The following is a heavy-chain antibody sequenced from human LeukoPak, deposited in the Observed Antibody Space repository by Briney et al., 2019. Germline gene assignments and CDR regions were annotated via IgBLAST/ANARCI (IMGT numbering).Heavy chain of an antibody. D-gene: IGHD3-3*01. V-gene: IGHV3-23*01. CDR1: GFTFSSYA. CDR3: AKEAYDFWSGYLTLPLYYFDY. CDR2: ISGSGGST. J-gene: IGHJ4*02. Sequence: GGSLRLSCAASGFTFSSYAMSWVRQAPGKGLEWVSAISGSGGSTYYADSVKGRFTISRDNSKNTLYLQMNSLRAEDTAVYYCAKEAYDFWSGYLTLPLYYFDYWGQGTLVTVSS.